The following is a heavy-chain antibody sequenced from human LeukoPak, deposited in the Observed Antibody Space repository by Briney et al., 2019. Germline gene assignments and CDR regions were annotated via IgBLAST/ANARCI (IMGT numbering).Heavy chain of an antibody. Sequence: PGGSLRLSCAASGFTFSDHYMDWVRQAPGKGLEWVGRGRNKASSYPTDYAASVKGRFTISRDDSKNSLYLQMNSLKTEDTAVYYCATHSPGLRFLEWTPLPYMDVWGKGTTVTVSS. J-gene: IGHJ6*03. CDR2: GRNKASSYPT. V-gene: IGHV3-72*01. D-gene: IGHD3-3*01. CDR1: GFTFSDHY. CDR3: ATHSPGLRFLEWTPLPYMDV.